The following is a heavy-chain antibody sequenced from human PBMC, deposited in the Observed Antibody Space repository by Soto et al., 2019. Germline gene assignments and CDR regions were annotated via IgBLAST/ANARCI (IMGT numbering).Heavy chain of an antibody. J-gene: IGHJ6*02. CDR3: AGDFYYNMDV. CDR2: IRSKPNNYAT. CDR1: GFPFNGSA. Sequence: EVQLVESGGGLVHPGGSLKLSCAASGFPFNGSAMHWVRQASGKGLEWVGRIRSKPNNYATAYAASLKGRFTISRDDSKNTAYLQMNSLKTEDTAVYYCAGDFYYNMDVWGQWTTVTVSS. V-gene: IGHV3-73*02.